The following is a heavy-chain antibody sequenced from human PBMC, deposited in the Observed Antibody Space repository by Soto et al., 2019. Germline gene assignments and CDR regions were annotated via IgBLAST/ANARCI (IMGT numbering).Heavy chain of an antibody. Sequence: PGGSLRLSCAASGFTFSSYAMSWVRQAPGKGLEWVSAISGSGGSTYYADSVKGRFTISRDNSKNTLYLQMNSLRAEDTAVYYCAKEPLVRAAGTDHYFDYWGQGTLVTVSS. CDR2: ISGSGGST. J-gene: IGHJ4*02. CDR1: GFTFSSYA. V-gene: IGHV3-23*01. CDR3: AKEPLVRAAGTDHYFDY. D-gene: IGHD6-13*01.